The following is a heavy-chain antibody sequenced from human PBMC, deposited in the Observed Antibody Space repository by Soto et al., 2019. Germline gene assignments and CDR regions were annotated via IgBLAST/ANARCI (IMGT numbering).Heavy chain of an antibody. CDR1: GYTFSRYG. D-gene: IGHD6-13*01. V-gene: IGHV1-18*01. CDR2: ISAYNGNT. CDR3: AAAPLGNNWLDP. J-gene: IGHJ5*02. Sequence: ASVKGSCQGSGYTFSRYGISWGRQAPGQGLEWMGWISAYNGNTNYAQKLQGRVTMTTDTSTSTAYMELRSLRSDDTAVYYCAAAPLGNNWLDPWGQGTLVTVSS.